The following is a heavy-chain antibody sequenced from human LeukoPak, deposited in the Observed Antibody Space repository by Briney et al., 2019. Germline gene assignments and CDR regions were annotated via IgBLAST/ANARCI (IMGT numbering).Heavy chain of an antibody. Sequence: GGSLGLSCAASGFTFSSNWMTWVRQAPGKGLEWVANISPDGSDKYYVDSVKGRFTISRDNVKSSLYLQMSSLRAEDTAVYYCARESVVVAGTVDYWGQGTLVTVSS. CDR1: GFTFSSNW. CDR3: ARESVVVAGTVDY. J-gene: IGHJ4*02. D-gene: IGHD6-19*01. V-gene: IGHV3-7*05. CDR2: ISPDGSDK.